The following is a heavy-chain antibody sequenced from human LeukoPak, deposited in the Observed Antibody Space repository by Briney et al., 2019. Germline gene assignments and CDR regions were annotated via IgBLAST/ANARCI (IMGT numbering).Heavy chain of an antibody. V-gene: IGHV3-11*05. CDR3: AREGYSSGSVDY. CDR2: ISSNSSST. CDR1: GFTFSNYC. J-gene: IGHJ4*02. Sequence: GGSLRLSCAASGFTFSNYCMNRIRQAPGKGMEWVSCISSNSSSTNYADSVKGRFTISRDNAKNTLYLQMNRLRAVDTAVYCCAREGYSSGSVDYWGQGTLVTVSS. D-gene: IGHD6-19*01.